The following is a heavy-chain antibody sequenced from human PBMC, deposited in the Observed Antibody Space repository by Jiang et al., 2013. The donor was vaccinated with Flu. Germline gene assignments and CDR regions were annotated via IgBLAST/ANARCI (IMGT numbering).Heavy chain of an antibody. CDR2: ISYDGSNK. CDR3: ASGERDGYNLGAFDI. CDR1: GFTFSSYA. Sequence: VQLVESGGGVVQPGRSLRLSCAASGFTFSSYAMHWVRQAPGKGLEWVAVISYDGSNKYYADSVKGRFTISRDNSKNTLYLQMNSLRAEDTAVYYCASGERDGYNLGAFDIWGQGTMVTVSS. V-gene: IGHV3-30-3*01. J-gene: IGHJ3*02. D-gene: IGHD5-24*01.